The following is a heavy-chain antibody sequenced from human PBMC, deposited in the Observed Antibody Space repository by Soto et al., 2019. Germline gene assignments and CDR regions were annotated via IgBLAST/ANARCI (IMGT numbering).Heavy chain of an antibody. D-gene: IGHD2-2*01. CDR3: TAWPGSCSSADLWSGPLEY. V-gene: IGHV1-46*03. CDR1: GRTFTSNC. J-gene: IGHJ4*02. CDR2: INPSGGST. Sequence: QVHLVQSGAEVKNPGAAVKVSCKASGRTFTSNCMHWVRQAPGQGLELMGTINPSGGSTTYAQKFQDRVTMTRDTSTNTVYMELSSLTSEDTAMYYCTAWPGSCSSADLWSGPLEYWGQGTLVTVSS.